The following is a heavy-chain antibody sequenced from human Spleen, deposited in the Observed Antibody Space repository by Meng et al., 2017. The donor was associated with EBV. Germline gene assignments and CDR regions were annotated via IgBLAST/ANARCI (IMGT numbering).Heavy chain of an antibody. D-gene: IGHD3-10*01. CDR1: GGTFSSDA. CDR3: ASESGRGYTPDY. V-gene: IGHV1-69*06. J-gene: IGHJ4*02. CDR2: LIPMLGAP. Sequence: HGHLVSSVAEVKKTGSSVKVSCKTSGGTFSSDAISWVRQAPGQGLEWMGGLIPMLGAPNYAQKFQDRVTIIADKSTSIHYMELSSLRSDDTAVYYCASESGRGYTPDYWGRGTLVTVSS.